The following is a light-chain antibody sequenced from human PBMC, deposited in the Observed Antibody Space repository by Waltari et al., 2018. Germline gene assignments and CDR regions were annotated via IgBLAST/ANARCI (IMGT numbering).Light chain of an antibody. J-gene: IGLJ1*01. V-gene: IGLV2-14*03. CDR2: DVS. Sequence: QSALTQPASVSGSPGQSITISCTGTSSDVGGYNYVSWYQQHPGKAPKLMIYDVSKRHCGVSNRCSGSKSGNTASLTISGLQAEDEADYYCSSYTSSSTPYVFGTGTKVTVL. CDR3: SSYTSSSTPYV. CDR1: SSDVGGYNY.